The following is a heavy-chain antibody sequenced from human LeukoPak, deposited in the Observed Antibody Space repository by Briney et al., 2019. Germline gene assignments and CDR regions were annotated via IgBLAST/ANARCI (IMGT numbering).Heavy chain of an antibody. D-gene: IGHD3-22*01. Sequence: ASVKVSCKASGYTFTSYYMHWVRQAPGQGLEWMGIINPSGGSTSYAQKFQGRVTITRDTSTSTVYMELSSLRSEDTAVYYCARSYYDSSGYYFDTSPDYWGQGTLVTVSS. CDR1: GYTFTSYY. J-gene: IGHJ4*02. V-gene: IGHV1-46*01. CDR2: INPSGGST. CDR3: ARSYYDSSGYYFDTSPDY.